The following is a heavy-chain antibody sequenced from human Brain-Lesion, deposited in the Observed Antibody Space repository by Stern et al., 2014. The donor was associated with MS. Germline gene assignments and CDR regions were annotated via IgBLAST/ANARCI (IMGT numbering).Heavy chain of an antibody. Sequence: EVQPVESWAEVKKPGESLKISCKGSGYRFTSNWIGGVRQMPGKDLEWMGIIWPGDSDTRYSPSFQGQVTISADKSISTAYLHWSSLQASDTAMYYCARRGDSSSSGFDYWGQGTLVIVSS. D-gene: IGHD6-6*01. CDR2: IWPGDSDT. CDR1: GYRFTSNW. CDR3: ARRGDSSSSGFDY. J-gene: IGHJ4*02. V-gene: IGHV5-51*01.